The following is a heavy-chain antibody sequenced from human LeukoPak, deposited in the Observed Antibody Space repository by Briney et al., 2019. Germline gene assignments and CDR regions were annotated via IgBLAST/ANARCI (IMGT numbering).Heavy chain of an antibody. D-gene: IGHD3-10*01. CDR2: IYYSGST. J-gene: IGHJ3*02. Sequence: PSETLSLTCTVSGGSISSYYWSWIRQPPGKGLEWIGYIYYSGSTNYNPSLKSRVTISVDTSKNQFSLKLSSVTAADTAVYYCARKSPRLWFGEYHAFDIWGQGTMVTVSS. CDR3: ARKSPRLWFGEYHAFDI. V-gene: IGHV4-59*01. CDR1: GGSISSYY.